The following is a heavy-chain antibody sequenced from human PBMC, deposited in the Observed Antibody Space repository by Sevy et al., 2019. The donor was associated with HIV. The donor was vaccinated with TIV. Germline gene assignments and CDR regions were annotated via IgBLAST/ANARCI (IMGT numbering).Heavy chain of an antibody. CDR2: IKSKTDGGTT. D-gene: IGHD2-15*01. V-gene: IGHV3-15*01. CDR3: TLEGLYCSGGSCYSEGFDS. J-gene: IGHJ4*02. Sequence: GGSLRLSCAAFGFTFTNAWMSWVRQAPGKGLEWVGRIKSKTDGGTTDYAAPVKGRFTISRDDSKNTLYLHMNSLKTEDTAVYYCTLEGLYCSGGSCYSEGFDSWVQGTLVTVSS. CDR1: GFTFTNAW.